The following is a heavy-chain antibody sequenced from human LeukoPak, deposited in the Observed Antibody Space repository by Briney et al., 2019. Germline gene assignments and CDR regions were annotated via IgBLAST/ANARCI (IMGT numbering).Heavy chain of an antibody. CDR1: GDSITSYY. J-gene: IGHJ4*02. V-gene: IGHV4-4*07. D-gene: IGHD3-10*01. Sequence: SETLSLTCTVSGDSITSYYWSWIRQPAGKGQEWIGRIYVTGSTKYNPSLKSRVTMSGDTSKNQFSLRMSSVTAADTAIYYCARWGVQSAALDYWGQGMLVTVSS. CDR2: IYVTGST. CDR3: ARWGVQSAALDY.